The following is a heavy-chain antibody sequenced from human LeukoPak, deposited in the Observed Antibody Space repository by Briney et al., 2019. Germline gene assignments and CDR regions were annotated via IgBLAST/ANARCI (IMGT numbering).Heavy chain of an antibody. CDR2: IYYSGST. CDR1: GRSISSYY. CDR3: ARVLRYSSPYYYHYMDV. Sequence: SETLSLTCTVSGRSISSYYWSWIRQPPGKGLEWIGYIYYSGSTNYNPSLKSRVTISVDTSKNQFSLKLSSVTAADTAVYYCARVLRYSSPYYYHYMDVWGKGTTVTVSS. D-gene: IGHD6-13*01. V-gene: IGHV4-59*01. J-gene: IGHJ6*03.